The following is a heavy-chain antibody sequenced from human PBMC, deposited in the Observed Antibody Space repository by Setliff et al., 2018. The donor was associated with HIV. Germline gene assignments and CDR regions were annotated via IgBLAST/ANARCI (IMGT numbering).Heavy chain of an antibody. CDR2: TSYDGSNK. J-gene: IGHJ6*02. CDR3: AREVDPLVILGGLDV. Sequence: GESLTISCAASGFTFRSYAIHWVRQAPGKGLEWVAVTSYDGSNKYYADSVKGRFTISRDNSKNMLYVHMNSLRAEDTAIYYCAREVDPLVILGGLDVWGQGTAVTVSS. D-gene: IGHD2-2*01. V-gene: IGHV3-30*04. CDR1: GFTFRSYA.